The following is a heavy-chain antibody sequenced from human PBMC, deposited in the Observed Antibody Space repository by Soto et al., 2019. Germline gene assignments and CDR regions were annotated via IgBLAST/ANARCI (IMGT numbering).Heavy chain of an antibody. J-gene: IGHJ6*02. Sequence: QVQLVQSGAEVKKPGASVKVSCKASGFTFTNYFFHWVRQAPRQGLEWLGIISPYDGSTKYVQSLLRRVTVTSDTSTTTVYMELSSLRSEDTAVYFCARGDGRGSTRFYYYYGMDVWGHGTTITVSS. CDR1: GFTFTNYF. V-gene: IGHV1-46*01. D-gene: IGHD1-26*01. CDR2: ISPYDGST. CDR3: ARGDGRGSTRFYYYYGMDV.